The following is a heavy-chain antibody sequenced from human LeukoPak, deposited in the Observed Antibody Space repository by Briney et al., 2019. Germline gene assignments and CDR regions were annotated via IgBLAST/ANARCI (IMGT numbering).Heavy chain of an antibody. Sequence: PSETLSLTCTVSGGSISSGDYYWSWIRQPPGKGLEWIGYIYYSGSTYYNPSLKSRVTISVDTSKNQFSLKLSSVTAADTAVYYCASYYYDSSGYLYGMDVWGQGTTVTVSS. CDR3: ASYYYDSSGYLYGMDV. V-gene: IGHV4-30-4*01. CDR2: IYYSGST. D-gene: IGHD3-22*01. CDR1: GGSISSGDYY. J-gene: IGHJ6*02.